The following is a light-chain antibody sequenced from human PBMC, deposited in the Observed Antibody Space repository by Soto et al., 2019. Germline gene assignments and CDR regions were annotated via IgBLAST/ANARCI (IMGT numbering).Light chain of an antibody. J-gene: IGKJ5*01. CDR1: QSIATTY. CDR2: GAS. V-gene: IGKV3-20*01. Sequence: IVMTHSPGTLALSPGEMAGRCWSAIQSIATTYLAWYQQKPGQAPRLLIYGASSRATGIPDRFSGSGSGTDFTLTISRLEPEDFAVYYCQQYGRSPRITFGQGTRLEI. CDR3: QQYGRSPRIT.